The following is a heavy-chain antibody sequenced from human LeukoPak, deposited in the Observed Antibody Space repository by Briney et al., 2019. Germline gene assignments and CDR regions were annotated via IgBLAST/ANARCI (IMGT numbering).Heavy chain of an antibody. CDR3: AYPTVTKMGGMDV. V-gene: IGHV3-48*04. D-gene: IGHD4-17*01. CDR1: GFTFSSYS. CDR2: ISSSSSTI. Sequence: GGSLRLSCAASGFTFSSYSMNWVRQAPGKGLEWVSYISSSSSTIYYADSVKGRFTISRDNAKNSLYLQMNSLRAEDTAVYYCAYPTVTKMGGMDVWGQGTTVTVSS. J-gene: IGHJ6*02.